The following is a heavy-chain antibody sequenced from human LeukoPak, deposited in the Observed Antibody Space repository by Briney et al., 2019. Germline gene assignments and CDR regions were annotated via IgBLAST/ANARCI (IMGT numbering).Heavy chain of an antibody. J-gene: IGHJ4*02. CDR1: GYTFTEYY. CDR3: ATGGLRYFDWPHYFDY. V-gene: IGHV1-69-2*01. D-gene: IGHD3-9*01. Sequence: GASVKISCKVSGYTFTEYYMHWVQQAPGKGLEWMGLVDPEDGETIYAEKFQGRVTITADTSTDTAYMELSSLRSEDTAVYYCATGGLRYFDWPHYFDYWGQGTLVTVSS. CDR2: VDPEDGET.